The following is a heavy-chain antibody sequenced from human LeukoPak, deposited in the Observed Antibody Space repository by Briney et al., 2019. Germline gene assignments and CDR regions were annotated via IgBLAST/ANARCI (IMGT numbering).Heavy chain of an antibody. CDR3: AREYYDFWSGYYGLNWFDP. D-gene: IGHD3-3*01. Sequence: PGGSLRLSCAASGFTFSSYSMNWVRQAPGKGLEWVSSISSSSSYIYYADSVKGRFTISRDNAKNSLYLQMNSLRAEDTAVYYCAREYYDFWSGYYGLNWFDPWGQGTLVTVSS. CDR1: GFTFSSYS. V-gene: IGHV3-21*01. J-gene: IGHJ5*02. CDR2: ISSSSSYI.